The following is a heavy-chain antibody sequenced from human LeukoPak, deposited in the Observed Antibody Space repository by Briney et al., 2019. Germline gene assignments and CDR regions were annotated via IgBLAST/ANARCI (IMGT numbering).Heavy chain of an antibody. CDR2: ISSAGGTI. CDR3: TRFYGSGPFYFDY. CDR1: GFTFSSYE. D-gene: IGHD3-10*01. J-gene: IGHJ4*02. Sequence: VGSLRLSCIASGFTFSSYEMNWVRQAPGKGLEWISYISSAGGTIYYADSVKGRFTISRDNAKNSLYLQMNSLRAEDTAVYYCTRFYGSGPFYFDYWGQGTLVTVSS. V-gene: IGHV3-48*03.